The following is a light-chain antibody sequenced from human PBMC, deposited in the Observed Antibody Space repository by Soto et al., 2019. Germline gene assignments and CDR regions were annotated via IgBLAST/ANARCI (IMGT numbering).Light chain of an antibody. J-gene: IGKJ4*01. CDR3: EQYNGWPLS. CDR1: QSVSSY. CDR2: DAS. Sequence: EIVLPRSPATRSLCLWERATLSCRASQSVSSYLAWYQQKPGQAPRLLIYDASTRATGIPSRFSGGGSWTDASLAINSLRSEDFSVYYFEQYNGWPLSFGGGTKVDIK. V-gene: IGKV3-15*01.